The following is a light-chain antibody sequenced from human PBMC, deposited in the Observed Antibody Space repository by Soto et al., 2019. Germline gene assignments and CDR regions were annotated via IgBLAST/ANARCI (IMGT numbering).Light chain of an antibody. Sequence: EIVLAQSPGTLSLSAWERATLSCRASQSVSSNLAWYQQKPGQAPRLLIYDASNRATGIPARFSGSGSGTDFTLTISSLEPEDFAVYYCQQRSNWPPTFGQGTRLEIK. CDR2: DAS. J-gene: IGKJ5*01. V-gene: IGKV3-11*01. CDR3: QQRSNWPPT. CDR1: QSVSSN.